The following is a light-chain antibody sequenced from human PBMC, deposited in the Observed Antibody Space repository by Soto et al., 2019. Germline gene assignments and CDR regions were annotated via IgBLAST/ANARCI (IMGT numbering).Light chain of an antibody. CDR1: QSISSY. Sequence: DIQMTQSPSSLSASVGDRVTITCRASQSISSYLNWYQQKPGKAPKLLIYAPSSLQSGVPSRFSGSGSGTDLPPTISSLQPEDFATYYCQQSYSTPPWTYGQGTKVEIK. CDR3: QQSYSTPPWT. J-gene: IGKJ1*01. CDR2: APS. V-gene: IGKV1-39*01.